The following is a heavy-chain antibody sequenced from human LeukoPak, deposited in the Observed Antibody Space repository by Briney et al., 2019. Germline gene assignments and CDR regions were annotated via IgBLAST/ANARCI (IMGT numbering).Heavy chain of an antibody. V-gene: IGHV1-69*04. D-gene: IGHD2-21*02. Sequence: SVKVSCKASGGTFSSYAISWVRQAPGQGLEWMGRIIPILGIANYAQKFQGRVTITADKSTSTAYMELSSLRSEDTAVYYCARDPDLLAYCGGDCYSKNDAFDIWGQGTMVTVSS. CDR2: IIPILGIA. J-gene: IGHJ3*02. CDR1: GGTFSSYA. CDR3: ARDPDLLAYCGGDCYSKNDAFDI.